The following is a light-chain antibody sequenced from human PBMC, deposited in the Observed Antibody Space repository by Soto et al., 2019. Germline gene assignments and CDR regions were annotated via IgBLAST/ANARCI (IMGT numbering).Light chain of an antibody. J-gene: IGLJ2*01. CDR2: EGS. Sequence: QSALTQPASVSGSPGQSITVSCTGTSSDVGTYNLVSWYQQHRGKAPKLMIYEGSKRPSGVSNRFSGSKSGNTASLTISGLQAEDEADYYCCSFAPGSTVVFGGGTKLTVL. CDR3: CSFAPGSTVV. CDR1: SSDVGTYNL. V-gene: IGLV2-23*01.